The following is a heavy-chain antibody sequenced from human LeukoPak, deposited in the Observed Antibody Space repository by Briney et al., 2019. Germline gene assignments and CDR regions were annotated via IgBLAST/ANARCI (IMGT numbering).Heavy chain of an antibody. J-gene: IGHJ5*02. D-gene: IGHD1-26*01. CDR1: GGSISSYY. V-gene: IGHV4-59*01. CDR3: AREEGGWFDP. Sequence: PSETLSLTCTVSGGSISSYYWSWVRQPPGKGLEWIGYIYYSGSTNYNPSLKSRVTISVDTSKNQFSLKLSSVTAADTVVYYCAREEGGWFDPWGQGTLDTVSS. CDR2: IYYSGST.